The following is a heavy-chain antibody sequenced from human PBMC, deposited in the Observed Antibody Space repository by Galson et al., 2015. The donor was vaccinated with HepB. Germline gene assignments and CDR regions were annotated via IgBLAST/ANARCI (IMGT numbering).Heavy chain of an antibody. D-gene: IGHD2-2*01. Sequence: SLRLSCAASGFTFSSYGMHWVRQAPGKGLEWVAVISYDGSNKYYADSVKGRFTISRDNSKNTLYLQMNSLRAEDTAVYYCAKGHGGHCSSTSCFRSTYYYYYMDVWGKGTTVTVSS. CDR2: ISYDGSNK. J-gene: IGHJ6*03. CDR3: AKGHGGHCSSTSCFRSTYYYYYMDV. CDR1: GFTFSSYG. V-gene: IGHV3-30*18.